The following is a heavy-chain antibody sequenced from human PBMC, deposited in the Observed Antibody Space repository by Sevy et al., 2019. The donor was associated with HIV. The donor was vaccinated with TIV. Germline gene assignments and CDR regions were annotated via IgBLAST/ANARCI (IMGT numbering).Heavy chain of an antibody. CDR2: IKPNDDFI. V-gene: IGHV1-46*01. D-gene: IGHD1-1*01. CDR3: ARDVSLGTTDGFYFDY. J-gene: IGHJ4*02. CDR1: GYSFTEFY. Sequence: ASVKVSCKASGYSFTEFYMHWVRQAPGQGLEWMGIIKPNDDFIRYAQRFQGRITMTRDASTRTVYVELSSLRSEDTAMYYCARDVSLGTTDGFYFDYWGQGTLVTVSS.